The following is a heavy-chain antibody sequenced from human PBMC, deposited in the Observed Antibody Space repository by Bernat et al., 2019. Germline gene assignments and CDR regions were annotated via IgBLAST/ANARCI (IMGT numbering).Heavy chain of an antibody. D-gene: IGHD3-3*01. CDR1: GGSISSSGYY. J-gene: IGHJ4*02. CDR2: IYYSGST. CDR3: ARWEWIFGVVMSPPGDY. V-gene: IGHV4-39*01. Sequence: QLQLQESGPGLVKPSETLSLTCTVSGGSISSSGYYWGWIRQPPGKGLEWIGSIYYSGSTYYNPSLKSRVTISVDTSKNQFSLKLSSVTAADTAVYYCARWEWIFGVVMSPPGDYWGQGTLVTVSS.